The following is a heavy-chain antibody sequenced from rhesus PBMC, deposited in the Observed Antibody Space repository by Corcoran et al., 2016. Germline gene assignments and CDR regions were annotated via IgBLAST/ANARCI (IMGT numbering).Heavy chain of an antibody. Sequence: QVQLQESGPGVVKPSETLSLTCAVSGGSISDSYRWSWIRQPPGKGLEWIGYIYGGSKSSNHNPSLKSRVNNSKVTSKNQFSLKLSSVTAADTAVYYCARDLDYSVGGGLDSWGQGVVVTVSS. D-gene: IGHD3-16*01. CDR1: GGSISDSYR. CDR2: IYGGSKSS. V-gene: IGHV4S10*01. CDR3: ARDLDYSVGGGLDS. J-gene: IGHJ6*01.